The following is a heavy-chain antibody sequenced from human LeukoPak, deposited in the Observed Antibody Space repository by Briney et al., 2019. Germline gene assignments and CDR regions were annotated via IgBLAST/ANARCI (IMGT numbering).Heavy chain of an antibody. D-gene: IGHD4-17*01. V-gene: IGHV3-23*01. CDR2: ISGTGGSI. J-gene: IGHJ4*02. CDR3: ARDLRAGLLPLEDY. Sequence: GGSLRLSCAASGFTFSTYAMTWVRQAPGKGLEWVSLISGTGGSIYYADSVKGRFTISRDNSKNTLYLQMNSLRAEDTAVYYCARDLRAGLLPLEDYWGQGTLVTVSS. CDR1: GFTFSTYA.